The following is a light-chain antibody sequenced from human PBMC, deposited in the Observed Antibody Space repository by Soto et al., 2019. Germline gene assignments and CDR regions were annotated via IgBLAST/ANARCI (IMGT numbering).Light chain of an antibody. CDR1: TGAVTSGHH. CDR3: LLCQDATRV. V-gene: IGLV7-46*01. J-gene: IGLJ3*02. CDR2: DTT. Sequence: QAVVTQEPSLTVSPGGRVTLTCASSTGAVTSGHHDYWFQQKPGQAPRTLIYDTTNRHSGTPARFSGSLLGDKAALSLSGAQPEDEADSYCLLCQDATRVFGGGTKLTVL.